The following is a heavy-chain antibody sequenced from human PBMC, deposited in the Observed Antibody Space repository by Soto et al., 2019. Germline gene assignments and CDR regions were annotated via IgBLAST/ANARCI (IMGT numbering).Heavy chain of an antibody. V-gene: IGHV3-23*01. CDR3: AKDRRAGGNSPFDFDV. Sequence: GPIIASYAAAGIKFGDSSLLCVLQAPGKGLEWVSLISATGGGTYYAGSVKGRCTIARDNSHNTLYLQVHRLTAEDTAVYYCAKDRRAGGNSPFDFDVWGQ. D-gene: IGHD3-16*01. CDR1: GIKFGDSS. J-gene: IGHJ6*02. CDR2: ISATGGGT.